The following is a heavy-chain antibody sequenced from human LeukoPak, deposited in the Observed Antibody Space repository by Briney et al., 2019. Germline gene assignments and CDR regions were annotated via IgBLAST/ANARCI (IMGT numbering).Heavy chain of an antibody. J-gene: IGHJ6*02. Sequence: TGGSLRLSCAASGFTFSSYAMSWVRQAPGKGLEWVSAISGSGGSTYYADSVKGRFTISRDNSKNTLYLQMNSLRAEDTAVYYCAKDGYDSSGYYWRDYYYYGMDVWGQGTTVTVSS. CDR1: GFTFSSYA. CDR2: ISGSGGST. D-gene: IGHD3-22*01. V-gene: IGHV3-23*01. CDR3: AKDGYDSSGYYWRDYYYYGMDV.